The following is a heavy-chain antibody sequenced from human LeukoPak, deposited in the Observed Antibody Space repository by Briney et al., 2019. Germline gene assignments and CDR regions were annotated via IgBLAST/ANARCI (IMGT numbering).Heavy chain of an antibody. V-gene: IGHV3-23*01. CDR1: GFTFSNYA. CDR2: ISGSGGST. D-gene: IGHD3-10*01. J-gene: IGHJ4*02. CDR3: AKGRGSGSYYNVDFDY. Sequence: PGGSLRLSCAASGFTFSNYAVSWVRQAPGKGLDWASAISGSGGSTYYADSVKGRFTISRDNSKNTLYLQMNSLRAEDTAVYYCAKGRGSGSYYNVDFDYWGQGTLVTVSS.